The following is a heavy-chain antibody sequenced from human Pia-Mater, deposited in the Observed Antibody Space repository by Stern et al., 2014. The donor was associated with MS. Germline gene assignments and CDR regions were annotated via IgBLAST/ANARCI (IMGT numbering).Heavy chain of an antibody. CDR3: ARKGAIVPAAIENWFDS. J-gene: IGHJ5*01. D-gene: IGHD2-2*01. CDR2: IYHSGST. V-gene: IGHV4-31*03. CDR1: GGSISSGGYF. Sequence: VQLQESGPGLVKPSQTLSLTCTVSGGSISSGGYFWSWIRQHPGKGLEWIGFIYHSGSTYYNPSLKSRLTISVATSKTQFSLTLSSVTAADTAVYYCARKGAIVPAAIENWFDSWGQGTLVTVSS.